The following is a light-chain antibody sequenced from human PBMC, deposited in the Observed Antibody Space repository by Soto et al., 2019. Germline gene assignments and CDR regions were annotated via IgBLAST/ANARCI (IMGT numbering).Light chain of an antibody. Sequence: QSALTQAASVSGSPGQSITISCTGTSSDVGSYNFVSWYQQLPGKAPKLMIYEVSNRPSGVSNRFSGSKSGNTASLTISGLQAEDEADYYCSSYTNSSNYVFGSGTKATVL. CDR1: SSDVGSYNF. J-gene: IGLJ1*01. V-gene: IGLV2-14*01. CDR3: SSYTNSSNYV. CDR2: EVS.